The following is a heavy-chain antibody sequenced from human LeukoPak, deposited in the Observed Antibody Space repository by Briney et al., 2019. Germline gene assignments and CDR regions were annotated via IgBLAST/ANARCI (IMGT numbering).Heavy chain of an antibody. D-gene: IGHD6-19*01. J-gene: IGHJ4*02. V-gene: IGHV3-48*04. CDR2: ISSSSSTI. CDR3: AKEREQWLVSNAPGY. Sequence: GGSLRLSCAASGFSFRHYWMNWVRQAPGKGLEWVSYISSSSSTIYYADSVKGRFTISRDNAKNSLYLQMNSLRAEDTAVYYCAKEREQWLVSNAPGYWGQGTLVTVSS. CDR1: GFSFRHYW.